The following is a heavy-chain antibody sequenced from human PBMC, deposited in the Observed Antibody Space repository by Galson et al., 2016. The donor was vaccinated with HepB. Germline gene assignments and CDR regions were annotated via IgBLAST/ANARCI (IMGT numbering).Heavy chain of an antibody. CDR3: GAFRGDSSGYSEY. V-gene: IGHV3-74*01. CDR2: ISTDGRTA. CDR1: GFTFSSYW. J-gene: IGHJ4*02. Sequence: SLRLSCAASGFTFSSYWMHWVRQAPGKGLVWVSRISTDGRTANQADSVKGRFTISRENARNTVYLQMNSLTAEDTAVYYCGAFRGDSSGYSEYWSQGTLVTVSS. D-gene: IGHD5-18*01.